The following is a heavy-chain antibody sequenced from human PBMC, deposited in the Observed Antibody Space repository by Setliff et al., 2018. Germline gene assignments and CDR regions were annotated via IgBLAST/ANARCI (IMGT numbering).Heavy chain of an antibody. CDR2: IMPIFGTT. J-gene: IGHJ6*03. V-gene: IGHV1-69*05. CDR3: ARERGVVVSSVEYYYYMDV. CDR1: GGTFSSFD. D-gene: IGHD3-3*01. Sequence: SVKVSCKASGGTFSSFDISWVRQAPGQGLEWMGGIMPIFGTTNYAQKFQGRVTITTDESTSTAYMELSSLTSEDTAVYYCARERGVVVSSVEYYYYMDVWGKGTTVTVS.